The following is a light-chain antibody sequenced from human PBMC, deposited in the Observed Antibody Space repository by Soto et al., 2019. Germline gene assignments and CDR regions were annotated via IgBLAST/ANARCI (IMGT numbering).Light chain of an antibody. J-gene: IGLJ2*01. CDR1: SSNIGAVYD. Sequence: QSVLTQPHSVSGAPGQRVTISCTGSSSNIGAVYDVHWYQQLPGTAPKLLISGNSNRPSGVPDRFSGSKSGTSASLAITGLQAEDEAYYYGQSYDSSLSGFVVFGGGTKLTVL. CDR2: GNS. V-gene: IGLV1-40*01. CDR3: QSYDSSLSGFVV.